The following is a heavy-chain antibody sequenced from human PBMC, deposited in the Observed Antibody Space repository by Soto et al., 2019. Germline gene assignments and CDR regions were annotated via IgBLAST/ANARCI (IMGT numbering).Heavy chain of an antibody. Sequence: SETLSLTCTVSGGSISSYYWSWIRQPPGKGLEWIGYIYYSGSTNYNPSLKSRVTISVDTSKNQFSLKLSSVTAADTAVYYCARADSGSSGWYGYWGQGTLVTVSS. J-gene: IGHJ4*02. V-gene: IGHV4-59*01. CDR2: IYYSGST. CDR1: GGSISSYY. D-gene: IGHD6-19*01. CDR3: ARADSGSSGWYGY.